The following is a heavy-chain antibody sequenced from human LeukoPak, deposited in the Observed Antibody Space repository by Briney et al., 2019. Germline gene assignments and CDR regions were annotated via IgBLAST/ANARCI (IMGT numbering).Heavy chain of an antibody. V-gene: IGHV1-18*01. D-gene: IGHD3-22*01. J-gene: IGHJ6*03. CDR2: ISAYNGNT. Sequence: ASVKVSCKASGYTFTSYGISWVRQAPGQGLEWMGWISAYNGNTNYAQKLQGRDTMTTDTSTSTAYMELRSLRSDDTGVYYCARVMDSSGYYYSYYYMDVWGKGTTVTVSS. CDR3: ARVMDSSGYYYSYYYMDV. CDR1: GYTFTSYG.